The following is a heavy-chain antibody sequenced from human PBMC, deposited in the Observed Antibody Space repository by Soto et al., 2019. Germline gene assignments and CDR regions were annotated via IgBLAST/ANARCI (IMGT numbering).Heavy chain of an antibody. D-gene: IGHD3-22*01. Sequence: GGSLRLSCAASGFTFSSYAMSWVRQPPGKGLEWVSAISGSGGSTYYADSVKGRLTISRDNCKNTLYLQMNSLRAEDTAVYYCAKEDSRGYYYGTVTDYWGQGTLVTVSS. CDR3: AKEDSRGYYYGTVTDY. V-gene: IGHV3-23*01. CDR1: GFTFSSYA. J-gene: IGHJ4*02. CDR2: ISGSGGST.